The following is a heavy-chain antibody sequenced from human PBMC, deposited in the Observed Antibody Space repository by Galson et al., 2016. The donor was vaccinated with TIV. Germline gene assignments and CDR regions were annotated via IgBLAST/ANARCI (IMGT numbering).Heavy chain of an antibody. CDR1: GFIFIDYG. J-gene: IGHJ3*02. CDR2: ISYDGSNQ. D-gene: IGHD3-10*01. Sequence: SLRLSCAASGFIFIDYGMNWVRQAPGKGLEWVAVISYDGSNQHYRDSVKGRFTISRDNSTNTLYLQMKSLRVEDTAVYYCVLLMLYGFDIWGQGTMVTVSS. CDR3: VLLMLYGFDI. V-gene: IGHV3-30*03.